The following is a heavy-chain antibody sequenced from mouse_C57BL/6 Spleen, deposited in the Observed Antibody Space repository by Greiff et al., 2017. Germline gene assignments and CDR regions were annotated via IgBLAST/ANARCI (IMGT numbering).Heavy chain of an antibody. CDR3: ARSSNYGSSYVGY. CDR2: IDPNSGGT. J-gene: IGHJ2*01. CDR1: GYTFTSYW. D-gene: IGHD1-1*01. V-gene: IGHV1-72*01. Sequence: QVQLQQPGAELVKPGASVKLSCKASGYTFTSYWMHWVKQRPGRGLEWIGRIDPNSGGTKYNEKFKSKSTLTVDKPSSTAYMQRSSLTSEDSAVYYWARSSNYGSSYVGYWGQGTTLTVAS.